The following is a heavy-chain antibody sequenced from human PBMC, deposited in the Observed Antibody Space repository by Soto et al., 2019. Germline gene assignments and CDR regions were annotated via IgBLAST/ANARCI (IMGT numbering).Heavy chain of an antibody. Sequence: SETLSLTCAVDGGSFSGYYWSWIRQPPGKGLEWIGEINHSGSTNYNPSLKSRVTISVDTSKNQFSLKLSSVTAADTAVYYCARGPITTNPRFDPWGQGTLVTVSS. J-gene: IGHJ5*02. CDR2: INHSGST. D-gene: IGHD3-22*01. V-gene: IGHV4-34*01. CDR3: ARGPITTNPRFDP. CDR1: GGSFSGYY.